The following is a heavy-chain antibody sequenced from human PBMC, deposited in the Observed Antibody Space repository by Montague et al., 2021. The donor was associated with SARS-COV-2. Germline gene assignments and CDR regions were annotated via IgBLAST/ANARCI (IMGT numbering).Heavy chain of an antibody. CDR2: IYYSGST. CDR1: GGSISSSSYY. V-gene: IGHV4-39*01. Sequence: SETLSLTCTVSGGSISSSSYYWGWIRQPPGKGLEWIGSIYYSGSTYYNPSLKSRVTIYVDTSKNQFSLKLSSVTAADTAVYYCARGVPLGYDFWGGYQEIGDFDYWGQGTLVTVSS. J-gene: IGHJ4*02. D-gene: IGHD3-3*01. CDR3: ARGVPLGYDFWGGYQEIGDFDY.